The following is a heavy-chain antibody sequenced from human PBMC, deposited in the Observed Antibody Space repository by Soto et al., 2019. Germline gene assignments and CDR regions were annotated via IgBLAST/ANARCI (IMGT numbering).Heavy chain of an antibody. CDR2: IYYSGST. CDR1: GGSISSYY. CDR3: AGQRYYDFWSGYSPFDY. V-gene: IGHV4-59*08. Sequence: QVQLQESGPGLVKPSETLSLTCTVSGGSISSYYWSWIRQPPGKGLEWIGYIYYSGSTNYNPSLKSRVTISVDTSKNQFSLKLSSVTAADTAVYYCAGQRYYDFWSGYSPFDYWGQGTLVTVSS. D-gene: IGHD3-3*01. J-gene: IGHJ4*02.